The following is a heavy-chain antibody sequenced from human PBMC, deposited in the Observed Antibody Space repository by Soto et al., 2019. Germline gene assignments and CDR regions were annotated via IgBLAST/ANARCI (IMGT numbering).Heavy chain of an antibody. CDR1: GFTFSSYG. CDR3: AKDAYYYDSSCYYLPHNFYYYYGMDV. CDR2: ISYDGSNK. D-gene: IGHD3-22*01. V-gene: IGHV3-30*18. Sequence: QVQLVESGGGVVQPGRSLRLSCAASGFTFSSYGMHWVRQAPGKGLEWVAVISYDGSNKYYADSVKGRFTISRDNSKNTLYLQMNSLRAEDTALYYCAKDAYYYDSSCYYLPHNFYYYYGMDVWGQGTTVTVSS. J-gene: IGHJ6*02.